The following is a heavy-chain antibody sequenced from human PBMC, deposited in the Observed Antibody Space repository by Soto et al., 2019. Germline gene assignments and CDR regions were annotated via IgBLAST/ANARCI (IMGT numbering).Heavy chain of an antibody. Sequence: EVQLVESGGGLVQPGRSLRLSCAASGFTFDDYAMHWVRQAPGKGLEWVSGISRNSGSIGYADSVKGRFTISSDNAKNSLYLQMNSLRAEDTALYYCAKATNYVFPHDAFDIWGQGTMVTVSS. V-gene: IGHV3-9*01. J-gene: IGHJ3*02. CDR3: AKATNYVFPHDAFDI. CDR2: ISRNSGSI. CDR1: GFTFDDYA. D-gene: IGHD3-16*01.